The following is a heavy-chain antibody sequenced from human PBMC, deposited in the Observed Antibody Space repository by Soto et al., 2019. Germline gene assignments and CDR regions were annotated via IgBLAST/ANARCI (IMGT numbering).Heavy chain of an antibody. CDR1: GFTFSSYG. J-gene: IGHJ4*02. D-gene: IGHD3-22*01. CDR2: ISYDGSNK. V-gene: IGHV3-30*18. Sequence: QVQLVESGGGVVQPGRSLRLSCAASGFTFSSYGMHSVRQAPGKGLEWVAVISYDGSNKYYADSVKGRFTISRDNSKNTLYLQMNSLRAEDTAVYYCAKVYYDSSGYHLSLDYWGQGTLVTVSS. CDR3: AKVYYDSSGYHLSLDY.